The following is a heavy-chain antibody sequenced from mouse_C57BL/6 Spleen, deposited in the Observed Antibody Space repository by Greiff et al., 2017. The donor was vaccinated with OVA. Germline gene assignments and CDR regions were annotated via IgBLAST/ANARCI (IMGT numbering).Heavy chain of an antibody. Sequence: QVQLQQPGAELVRPGSSVKLSCKASGYTFTSYWMDWVKQRPGQGLEWIGNIYPSDSETHYNQKFKDKATLTVDKSSSTASMQLSSLTSDDSAVYYCARHWDYFDYWGQGTTLTVSA. J-gene: IGHJ2*01. V-gene: IGHV1-61*01. CDR2: IYPSDSET. D-gene: IGHD4-1*01. CDR1: GYTFTSYW. CDR3: ARHWDYFDY.